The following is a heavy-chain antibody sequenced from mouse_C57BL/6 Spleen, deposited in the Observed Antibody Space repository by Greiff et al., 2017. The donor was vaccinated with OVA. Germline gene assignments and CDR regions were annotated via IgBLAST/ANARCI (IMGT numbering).Heavy chain of an antibody. V-gene: IGHV5-12*01. CDR1: GFTFSDYY. Sequence: EVHLVESGGGLVQPGGSLKLSCAASGFTFSDYYMYWVRQTPEKRLEWVAYISNGGGSTYYPDTVKGRFTISRDNAKNTLYLQMSRLKSEDTAMYYCARQKVLGYDYWGQGTSVTVSS. D-gene: IGHD2-14*01. CDR3: ARQKVLGYDY. J-gene: IGHJ4*01. CDR2: ISNGGGST.